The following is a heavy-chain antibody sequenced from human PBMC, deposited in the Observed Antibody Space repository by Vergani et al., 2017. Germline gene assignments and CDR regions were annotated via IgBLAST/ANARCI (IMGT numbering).Heavy chain of an antibody. D-gene: IGHD2-2*01. V-gene: IGHV1-2*02. CDR1: GYNFTGYY. Sequence: QVQLVQSGAEVKKPGASVKVSCKASGYNFTGYYMHWVRQAPGQGLEWMGWINPNSGCTNYAQKFQGRVTMTRDTSISTAYMELSRLRSDDTAVYYCARPIVVVPAASRYDYYGMDVWGQGTTVTVSS. CDR3: ARPIVVVPAASRYDYYGMDV. J-gene: IGHJ6*02. CDR2: INPNSGCT.